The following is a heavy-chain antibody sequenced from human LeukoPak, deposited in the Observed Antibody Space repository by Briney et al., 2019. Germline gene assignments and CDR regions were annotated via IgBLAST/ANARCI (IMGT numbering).Heavy chain of an antibody. Sequence: GGSLRLSCAASGFTFSSYAMNWVRQAPGKGLEWVSLISGSGDSTYYADSVKGRFTISRDNSKNTLYLQMNSLRAEDTALYYCAKDRLVATISGSNWFDPWGQGTLVTVSS. V-gene: IGHV3-23*01. J-gene: IGHJ5*02. D-gene: IGHD5-12*01. CDR3: AKDRLVATISGSNWFDP. CDR2: ISGSGDST. CDR1: GFTFSSYA.